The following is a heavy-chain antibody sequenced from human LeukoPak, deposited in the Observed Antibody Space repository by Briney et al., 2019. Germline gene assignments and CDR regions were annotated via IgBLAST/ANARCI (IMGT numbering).Heavy chain of an antibody. CDR2: FSAYNGNT. V-gene: IGHV1-18*01. J-gene: IGHJ4*02. CDR1: GYTFTSYG. D-gene: IGHD3-10*01. Sequence: ASVKVSCKASGYTFTSYGTSWVRQAPGQGLEWMGWFSAYNGNTNYAQKLQGRVTMTTDTSTSTAYMELRSLRSDDTAVYYCARDPGVWFGELPPFDYWGQGTLVTVSS. CDR3: ARDPGVWFGELPPFDY.